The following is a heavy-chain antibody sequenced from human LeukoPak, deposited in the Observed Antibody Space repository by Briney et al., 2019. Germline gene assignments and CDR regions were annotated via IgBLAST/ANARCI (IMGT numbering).Heavy chain of an antibody. Sequence: PSETLSLTCTVSGGSISSYYWSWIRQPPGKGLEWIGYIYYSGSTNYNPSLKSRVTISVDTSKNQLSLKLSSVTAADTAVYYCARVFSDYGDYYYGMDVWGQGTTVTVSS. D-gene: IGHD4-17*01. CDR3: ARVFSDYGDYYYGMDV. CDR2: IYYSGST. V-gene: IGHV4-59*01. J-gene: IGHJ6*02. CDR1: GGSISSYY.